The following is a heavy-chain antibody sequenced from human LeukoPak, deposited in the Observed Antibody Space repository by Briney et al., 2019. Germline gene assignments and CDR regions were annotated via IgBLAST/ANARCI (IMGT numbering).Heavy chain of an antibody. CDR1: GGSISSYY. CDR2: IYYSGST. J-gene: IGHJ3*02. CDR3: ARDFSAAFDI. Sequence: PSETLSLTCTVSGGSISSYYWSWIRQPPGKGLEWIGSIYYSGSTYYNPSLKSRVTISVDTSKNQFSLKLSSVTAADTAVYYCARDFSAAFDIWGQGTMVTVSS. V-gene: IGHV4-59*01. D-gene: IGHD2/OR15-2a*01.